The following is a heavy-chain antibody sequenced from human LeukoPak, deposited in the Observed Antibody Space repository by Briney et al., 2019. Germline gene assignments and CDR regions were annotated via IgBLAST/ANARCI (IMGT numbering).Heavy chain of an antibody. Sequence: SETLSLTCTVSRYSISSGYYWGWIRQSPGKGLEWIGSFYYIGKTYYNPSLKNRATISVDTSKNHFSLRLTSVTAADTAMYFCARQDVQDYDWLWGPFDYWGQGSLVTVSS. J-gene: IGHJ4*02. V-gene: IGHV4-38-2*02. CDR2: FYYIGKT. D-gene: IGHD3-9*01. CDR3: ARQDVQDYDWLWGPFDY. CDR1: RYSISSGYY.